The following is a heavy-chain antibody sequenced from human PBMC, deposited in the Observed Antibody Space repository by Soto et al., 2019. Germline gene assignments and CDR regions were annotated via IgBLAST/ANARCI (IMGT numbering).Heavy chain of an antibody. Sequence: QVQLVESGGGVVQPGRSLRLSCAASGFTFSNYGMHWVRQAPGKGLEWVAVIWYDGSNKYYADSVKGRFTISRDNSKNTLYLQMNSLRAEDTAVYFCATSGLDYYDSSGYFEGFDYWGQGTLVTVSS. CDR3: ATSGLDYYDSSGYFEGFDY. CDR1: GFTFSNYG. V-gene: IGHV3-33*01. D-gene: IGHD3-22*01. J-gene: IGHJ4*02. CDR2: IWYDGSNK.